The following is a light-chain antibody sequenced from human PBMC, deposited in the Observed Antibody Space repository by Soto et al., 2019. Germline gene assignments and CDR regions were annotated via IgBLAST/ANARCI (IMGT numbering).Light chain of an antibody. V-gene: IGKV3-20*01. CDR1: QSISRNS. CDR3: QQYCSSTNT. Sequence: EIVLTQSPGTLSLSPGERATFSCRASQSISRNSLAWYQQKPGQAPRLLIYGASSRSTGIPDRFSGSESGTDLTLTIRTLEPEDCAVYYCQQYCSSTNTFGQGTKLEIK. CDR2: GAS. J-gene: IGKJ2*01.